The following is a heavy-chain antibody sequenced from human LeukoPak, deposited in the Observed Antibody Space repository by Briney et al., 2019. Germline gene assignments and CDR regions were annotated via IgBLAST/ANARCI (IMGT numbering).Heavy chain of an antibody. CDR3: AQPMCDSTTCYRYFDN. V-gene: IGHV3-30-3*01. CDR1: GFTFSSYA. J-gene: IGHJ4*02. CDR2: ISYDGSNK. D-gene: IGHD2-2*01. Sequence: PGGSLRLSCTASGFTFSSYAMHWVRQAPGKGLEWVAVISYDGSNKYYADSVKGRFTISRDNSENTVYLQMNSLRAEDTAIYYCAQPMCDSTTCYRYFDNWGQGTLVTVSS.